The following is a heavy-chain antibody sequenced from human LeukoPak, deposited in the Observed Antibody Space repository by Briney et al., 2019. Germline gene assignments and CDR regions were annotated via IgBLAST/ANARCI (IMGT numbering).Heavy chain of an antibody. CDR1: GFTFSSYS. CDR2: ISSSSSYI. CDR3: ARDTPQGRDGYKRLDY. D-gene: IGHD5-24*01. J-gene: IGHJ4*02. Sequence: PGGSLRLSCAASGFTFSSYSRNWVRQAPGKGLEWVSSISSSSSYIYYADSVKGRFTISRDNAKNSLYLQMNSLRAEDTAVYYCARDTPQGRDGYKRLDYWGQGTLVTVSS. V-gene: IGHV3-21*01.